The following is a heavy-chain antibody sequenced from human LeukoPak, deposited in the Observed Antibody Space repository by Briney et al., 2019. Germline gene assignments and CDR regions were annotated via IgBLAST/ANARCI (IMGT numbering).Heavy chain of an antibody. V-gene: IGHV1-18*04. CDR1: GYIFTSYY. Sequence: GASVKVSCKASGYIFTSYYIHWVRQAPGQGLEWMGWVSPSSGHTNYTQNLQDRVTMTTDTPTNTAYMELRSLRSDDTAVYYCARDLIVVVGDVFDLWGQGTMVTVSS. CDR3: ARDLIVVVGDVFDL. CDR2: VSPSSGHT. J-gene: IGHJ3*01. D-gene: IGHD3-22*01.